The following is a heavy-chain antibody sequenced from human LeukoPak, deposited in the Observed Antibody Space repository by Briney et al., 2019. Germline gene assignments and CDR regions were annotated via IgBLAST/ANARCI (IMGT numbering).Heavy chain of an antibody. V-gene: IGHV3-21*01. J-gene: IGHJ5*02. Sequence: PGGSLRLSCAASGFTFSSYGMHWVRQAPGKGLEWVSSISSSNSYIYYADSVKGRFTISRDNAKNSLYLQMNSLRAEDTAVYYCARDMGHIVVVTAPGWFDPWGQGTLVTVSS. CDR2: ISSSNSYI. CDR3: ARDMGHIVVVTAPGWFDP. D-gene: IGHD2-21*02. CDR1: GFTFSSYG.